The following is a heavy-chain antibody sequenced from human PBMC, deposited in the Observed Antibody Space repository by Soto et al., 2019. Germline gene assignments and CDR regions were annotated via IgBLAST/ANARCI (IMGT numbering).Heavy chain of an antibody. CDR2: ISGSGGNT. Sequence: EVQLLESGGGLVQPGGSLRLSCTASGFTFSSYAMSWVRQAPGKGLEWVSAISGSGGNTYYADSVKGRFTISRDNSKNTLSLQLNSLSAEDTAVYYCAKSITALPFDSWCHGALVTVSS. CDR1: GFTFSSYA. D-gene: IGHD6-6*01. V-gene: IGHV3-23*01. CDR3: AKSITALPFDS. J-gene: IGHJ5*01.